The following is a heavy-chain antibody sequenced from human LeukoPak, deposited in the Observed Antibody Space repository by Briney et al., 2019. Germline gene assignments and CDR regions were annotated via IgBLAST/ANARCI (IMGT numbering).Heavy chain of an antibody. J-gene: IGHJ6*03. CDR3: ARVAGEGDSSYYYHMDV. CDR1: GFTFSSYE. D-gene: IGHD2-21*02. V-gene: IGHV3-48*03. CDR2: IDSVDASR. Sequence: GGSLRLSCAASGFTFSSYEMNWVRQAPGKGLEWVSYIDSVDASRYYADSLKGRFTISRDNAKKTLFLQMNSLRVEDTAVYYCARVAGEGDSSYYYHMDVWGKGTTVTISS.